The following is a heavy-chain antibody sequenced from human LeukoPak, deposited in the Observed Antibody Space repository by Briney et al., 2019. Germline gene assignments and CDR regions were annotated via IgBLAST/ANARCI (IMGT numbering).Heavy chain of an antibody. D-gene: IGHD6-6*01. CDR1: GFTFGSYS. CDR2: ISSSSSYI. V-gene: IGHV3-21*01. Sequence: GGSLRLSCAVSGFTFGSYSMNWVRQAPGKGLEWVSSISSSSSYIYYADSVKGRFTISRDNAKNSLYLQMNSLRAEDTAVYYCARDTEYSSSSFILYYYGMDVWGQGTTVTVSS. CDR3: ARDTEYSSSSFILYYYGMDV. J-gene: IGHJ6*02.